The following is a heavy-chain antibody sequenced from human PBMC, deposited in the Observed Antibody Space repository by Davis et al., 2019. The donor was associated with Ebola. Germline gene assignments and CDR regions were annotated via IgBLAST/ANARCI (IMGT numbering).Heavy chain of an antibody. V-gene: IGHV3-30*02. CDR3: AKDEKDYGDYSGAFDI. CDR1: GFTFSSYG. Sequence: PGGSLRLSCAASGFTFSSYGMHWVRQAPGKGLEWVAFIRYDGSNKYYADSVKGRFTISRDNSKNTLYLQMNSLRAEDTAVYYCAKDEKDYGDYSGAFDIWGQGTMVTVSS. J-gene: IGHJ3*02. D-gene: IGHD4-17*01. CDR2: IRYDGSNK.